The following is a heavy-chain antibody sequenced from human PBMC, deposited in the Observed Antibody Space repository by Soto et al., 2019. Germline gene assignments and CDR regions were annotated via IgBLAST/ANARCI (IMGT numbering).Heavy chain of an antibody. CDR1: GFTFSSYG. D-gene: IGHD5-12*01. V-gene: IGHV3-30*18. CDR3: AKDLPPHIVATTDHYYYYYGMDV. Sequence: GGSLRLSCAASGFTFSSYGMHWVRQAPGKGLEWVAVISYDGSNKYYADSVKGRFTISRGNSKNTLYLQMNSLRAEDTAGYYCAKDLPPHIVATTDHYYYYYGMDVWGQGTTVTVSS. J-gene: IGHJ6*02. CDR2: ISYDGSNK.